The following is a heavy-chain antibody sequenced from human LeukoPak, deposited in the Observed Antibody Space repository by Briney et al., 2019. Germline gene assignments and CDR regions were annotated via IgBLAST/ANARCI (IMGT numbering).Heavy chain of an antibody. CDR2: IYYSGST. CDR1: GGSISSGGYY. D-gene: IGHD3-22*01. CDR3: ARDTTYYYDSSGYYYPFDY. V-gene: IGHV4-39*07. Sequence: PSETLSLTCTVSGGSISSGGYYWGWIRQPPGKGLEWIGSIYYSGSTYYNPSLKSRVTISVDTSKNQFSLKLSSVTAADTAVYYCARDTTYYYDSSGYYYPFDYWGQGTLVTVSS. J-gene: IGHJ4*02.